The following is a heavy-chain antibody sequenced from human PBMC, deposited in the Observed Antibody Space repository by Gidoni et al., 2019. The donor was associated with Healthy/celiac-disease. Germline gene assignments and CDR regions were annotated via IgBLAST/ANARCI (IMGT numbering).Heavy chain of an antibody. V-gene: IGHV1-46*01. J-gene: IGHJ6*02. CDR1: GYTFTSYY. CDR3: ARDFTSRYPASMTTVTTYYYYGMDV. Sequence: QLQLVQSGAEVKKPGASVKVSCKASGYTFTSYYMHWVRHTPGQGLEWMGIINPSGGSTSYAQKFQGRVTMTRDTSTSTVYMELSSLRSEDTAVYYCARDFTSRYPASMTTVTTYYYYGMDVWGQGTTVTVSS. CDR2: INPSGGST. D-gene: IGHD4-17*01.